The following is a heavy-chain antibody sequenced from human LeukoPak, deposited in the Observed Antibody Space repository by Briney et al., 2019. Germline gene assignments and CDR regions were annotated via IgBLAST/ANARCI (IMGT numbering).Heavy chain of an antibody. V-gene: IGHV1-8*01. D-gene: IGHD3-22*01. CDR3: ASLITTIVVGDP. Sequence: VASVKVSCKASGYTFTSYDINWVRQPTGQGLEWMGWMNPNSGNTGYAQKFQGRVTMTRNTSISTAYMELSSLRSEDTAVYYCASLITTIVVGDPWGQGTLVTVSS. J-gene: IGHJ5*02. CDR1: GYTFTSYD. CDR2: MNPNSGNT.